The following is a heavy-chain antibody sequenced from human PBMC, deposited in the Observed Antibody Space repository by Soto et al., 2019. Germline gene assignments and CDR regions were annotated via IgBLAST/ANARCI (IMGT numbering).Heavy chain of an antibody. CDR3: ARSAVPRGGWLRP. CDR2: IYASGSP. V-gene: IGHV4-4*07. J-gene: IGHJ5*02. D-gene: IGHD2-15*01. Sequence: QVQLQESGPGLVKPSGTLSLTCNVSGGSISTYYWNWIRQPAGKGLEWIGRIYASGSPNYNPSLKSRVIMSVDTSKNQFSLTMSSVTAADTAMYYCARSAVPRGGWLRPWGQGILVTVSP. CDR1: GGSISTYY.